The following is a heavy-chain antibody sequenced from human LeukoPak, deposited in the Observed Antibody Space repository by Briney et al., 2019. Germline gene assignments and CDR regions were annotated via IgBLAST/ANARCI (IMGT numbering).Heavy chain of an antibody. CDR2: INPSGGDT. Sequence: GGSLRLSCAASGFTFNNFSMSWVRQAPGKGLEWVSAINPSGGDTYFPDSVRGRFTISRDNSKNTVYLQMDSLRVEDTAVYYCARLRWEITHYWYFDLWGRGALVTVSS. J-gene: IGHJ2*01. V-gene: IGHV3-23*01. CDR3: ARLRWEITHYWYFDL. CDR1: GFTFNNFS. D-gene: IGHD4-23*01.